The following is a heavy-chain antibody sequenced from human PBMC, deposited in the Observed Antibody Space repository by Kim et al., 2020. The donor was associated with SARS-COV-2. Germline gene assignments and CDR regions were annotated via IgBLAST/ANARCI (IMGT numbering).Heavy chain of an antibody. V-gene: IGHV3-49*03. D-gene: IGHD2-2*01. Sequence: GGSLRLSCTASGFTFGDYAMSWFRQAPGKGLEWVGFIRSKAYGGTTEYAASVKGRFTISRDDSKSIAYLQMNSLKTEDTAVYYCTRELKVEPRKIVVVPAAMGGAFDYWGQGTLVTVSS. CDR1: GFTFGDYA. CDR3: TRELKVEPRKIVVVPAAMGGAFDY. CDR2: IRSKAYGGTT. J-gene: IGHJ4*02.